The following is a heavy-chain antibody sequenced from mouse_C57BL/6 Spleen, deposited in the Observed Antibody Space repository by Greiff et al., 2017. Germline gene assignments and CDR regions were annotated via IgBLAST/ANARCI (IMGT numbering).Heavy chain of an antibody. V-gene: IGHV1-63*01. Sequence: QVHVKQSGAELVRPGTSVKMSCKASGYTFTNYWIGWAKQRPGHGLEWIGDIYPGGGYTNYNEKFKGKATLTADKSSSTAYMQFSSLTSEDSAIYYCARMMSVETYYFDYWGQGTTLTVSS. J-gene: IGHJ2*01. CDR2: IYPGGGYT. CDR1: GYTFTNYW. CDR3: ARMMSVETYYFDY. D-gene: IGHD2-3*01.